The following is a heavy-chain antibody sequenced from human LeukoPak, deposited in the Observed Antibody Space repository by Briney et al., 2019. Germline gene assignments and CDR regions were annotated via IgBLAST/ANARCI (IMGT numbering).Heavy chain of an antibody. Sequence: GGSLRLSCAASGFTFSNYAMSWVRQAPGKGLEWVSGISSGGTGTYYADSVRGRFTISRDNSKITLYLQMDSLGVEDTAVYYCARAVPSWFDPWGQGTLVAVSS. CDR3: ARAVPSWFDP. CDR2: ISSGGTGT. CDR1: GFTFSNYA. J-gene: IGHJ5*02. D-gene: IGHD3-10*01. V-gene: IGHV3-23*01.